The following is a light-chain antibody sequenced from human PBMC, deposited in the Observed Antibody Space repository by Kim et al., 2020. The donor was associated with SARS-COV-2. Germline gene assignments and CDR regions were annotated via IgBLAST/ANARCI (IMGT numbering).Light chain of an antibody. J-gene: IGLJ3*02. V-gene: IGLV6-57*01. CDR1: SGSIASKS. CDR3: QSYDDNNYLV. Sequence: KTLTISGTRNSGSIASKSVQWYQHRPGSYPTTVIYEDNLRPSGVPDRFSGSIDMSSNSASLTVSGLKTEDEADYYCQSYDDNNYLVFGGGTKLTVL. CDR2: EDN.